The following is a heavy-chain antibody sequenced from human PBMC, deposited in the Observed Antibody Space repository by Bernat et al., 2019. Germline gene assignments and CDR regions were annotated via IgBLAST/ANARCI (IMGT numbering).Heavy chain of an antibody. V-gene: IGHV4-34*01. CDR2: ISHSGST. CDR1: GGSFSGYY. Sequence: QVQLQQWGAGLLKPSETLSLICAVNGGSFSGYYWTWIRQPPGKGLERIGEISHSGSTSYNSSLKSRVTISVATSNNQFSLKLTAVTAADTALEARARGLPGPRLQHWGQGSLLTVSS. J-gene: IGHJ1*01. D-gene: IGHD6-25*01. CDR3: ARGLPGPRLQH.